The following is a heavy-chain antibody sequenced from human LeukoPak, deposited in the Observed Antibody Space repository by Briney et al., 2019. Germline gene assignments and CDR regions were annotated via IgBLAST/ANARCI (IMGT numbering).Heavy chain of an antibody. Sequence: ASETLSLTCTVSGGSISSSSYYWSWIRQPPGKGLEWIGEINHSGSTNYNPSLKSRVTISVDTSKNQFSLKLSSVTAADTAVYYCAREEHRDGYNSIRFDYWGQGTLVTVSS. CDR2: INHSGST. CDR3: AREEHRDGYNSIRFDY. J-gene: IGHJ4*02. CDR1: GGSISSSSYY. D-gene: IGHD5-24*01. V-gene: IGHV4-39*07.